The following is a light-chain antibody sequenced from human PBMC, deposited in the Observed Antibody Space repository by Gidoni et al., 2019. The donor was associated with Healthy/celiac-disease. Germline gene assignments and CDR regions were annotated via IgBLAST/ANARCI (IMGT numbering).Light chain of an antibody. CDR3: QQYGSSPWT. J-gene: IGKJ1*01. Sequence: PGERATLSCRASQSVSSSYLAWYQQKHGQDPRLLIYGASSRATGIPARFSGSGSGTDFTITISRLEPEDFAVYYCQQYGSSPWTFXXXTKVEIK. CDR2: GAS. CDR1: QSVSSSY. V-gene: IGKV3-20*01.